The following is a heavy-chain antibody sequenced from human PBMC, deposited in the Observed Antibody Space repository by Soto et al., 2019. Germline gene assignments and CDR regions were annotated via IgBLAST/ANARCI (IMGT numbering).Heavy chain of an antibody. Sequence: PGGSLRLSCAASGFTFSDYYMSWFRQAPGKGLEWVSYISSSGSTIYYADSVKGRFTISRDNAKNSLYLQMNSLKAEDTAVYYCARDFSQQLGYCSCTSCPGLHAFDIWGQGTMVTVSS. D-gene: IGHD2-2*01. CDR1: GFTFSDYY. CDR3: ARDFSQQLGYCSCTSCPGLHAFDI. CDR2: ISSSGSTI. V-gene: IGHV3-11*01. J-gene: IGHJ3*02.